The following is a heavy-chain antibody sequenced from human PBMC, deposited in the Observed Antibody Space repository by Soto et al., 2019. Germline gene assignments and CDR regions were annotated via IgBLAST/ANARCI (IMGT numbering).Heavy chain of an antibody. D-gene: IGHD2-2*01. CDR3: AKVKGNGYCSSTSCFYFFDY. CDR1: GFTFSSYA. CDR2: ISGSGGST. V-gene: IGHV3-23*01. J-gene: IGHJ4*02. Sequence: GGSLRLSCAASGFTFSSYAMSWVRQAPGKGLEWVSAISGSGGSTYYADSVKGRFTISRDNSKNTLYLQMNSLRAEDTAVYYCAKVKGNGYCSSTSCFYFFDYWGQGTLVTVSS.